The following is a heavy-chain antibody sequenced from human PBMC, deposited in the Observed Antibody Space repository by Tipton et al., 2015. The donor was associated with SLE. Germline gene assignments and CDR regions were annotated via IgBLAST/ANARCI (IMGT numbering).Heavy chain of an antibody. CDR2: ISSSGSTI. Sequence: GSLRLSCAASGFTFSSYEMNWVRQAPGKGLEWVSYISSSGSTIYYADSVKGRFTISRDNAKNSLYLQMNSLRAEDTAVYYCARLWDSGYDSPPFDYWGQGTLVTVSS. CDR3: ARLWDSGYDSPPFDY. D-gene: IGHD5-12*01. V-gene: IGHV3-48*03. J-gene: IGHJ4*02. CDR1: GFTFSSYE.